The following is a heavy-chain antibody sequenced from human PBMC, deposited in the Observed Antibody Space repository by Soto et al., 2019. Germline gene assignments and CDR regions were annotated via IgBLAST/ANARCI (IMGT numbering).Heavy chain of an antibody. D-gene: IGHD3-10*01. CDR2: INHSGST. V-gene: IGHV4-34*01. J-gene: IGHJ5*02. CDR1: GGSFSGYY. Sequence: SETLSLTCAVYGGSFSGYYWSWIRQPPGKWLEWIGEINHSGSTNYNPSLKSRVTISVDTSKNQFSLKLSSVTAADTAVYYCARAPMVRGVIASFDPWGQGXLVTVSA. CDR3: ARAPMVRGVIASFDP.